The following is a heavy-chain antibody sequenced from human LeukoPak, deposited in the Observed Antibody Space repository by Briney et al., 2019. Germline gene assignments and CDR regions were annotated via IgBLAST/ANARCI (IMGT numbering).Heavy chain of an antibody. CDR2: ISSSSRYI. Sequence: PGGSLRLSCAASGFTFSSYSMNWVRQAPGKGLEWVSSISSSSRYIYYADSVKGRFTISRDNAKNSLYLQMNSLRAEDTAVYYCARRLNYGDYGSDYWGQGTRVTVSS. D-gene: IGHD4-17*01. CDR1: GFTFSSYS. CDR3: ARRLNYGDYGSDY. J-gene: IGHJ4*02. V-gene: IGHV3-21*01.